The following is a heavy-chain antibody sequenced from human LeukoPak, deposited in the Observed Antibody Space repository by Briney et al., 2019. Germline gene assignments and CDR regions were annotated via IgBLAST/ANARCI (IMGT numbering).Heavy chain of an antibody. CDR3: AQGSGYYHDAFDI. Sequence: ASVKVSCKASGYTFTGYYMHWVRQAPGQGLEWMGWINPNSGGTNYAQKFQGRVTMTRDTSISTAYMELSRLRSDDTAVHYCAQGSGYYHDAFDIWGQGTMVTVSS. D-gene: IGHD3-22*01. J-gene: IGHJ3*02. CDR2: INPNSGGT. CDR1: GYTFTGYY. V-gene: IGHV1-2*02.